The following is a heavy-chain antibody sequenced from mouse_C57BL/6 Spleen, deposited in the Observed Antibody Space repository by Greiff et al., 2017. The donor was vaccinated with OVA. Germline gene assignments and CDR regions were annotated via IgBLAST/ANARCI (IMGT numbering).Heavy chain of an antibody. J-gene: IGHJ4*01. CDR2: IDPNSGGT. CDR1: GYTFTRYW. D-gene: IGHD2-2*01. Sequence: QVQLQQPGAELVKPGASVKLSCKASGYTFTRYWMHWVKQRPGRGLEWIGRIDPNSGGTKYNEKFKSKATLTVDKPSSTAYMQLSSLTSEDSAVYYCASPYGYDVRYAMDYWGQGTSVTVSS. V-gene: IGHV1-72*01. CDR3: ASPYGYDVRYAMDY.